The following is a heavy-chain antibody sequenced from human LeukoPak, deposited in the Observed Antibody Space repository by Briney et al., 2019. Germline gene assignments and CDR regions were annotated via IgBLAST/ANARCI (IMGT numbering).Heavy chain of an antibody. CDR2: IYYSGST. CDR1: GGSISNYY. D-gene: IGHD3-3*01. V-gene: IGHV4-59*01. Sequence: SETLSLTCTVSGGSISNYYWSWIRQPPGKGLEWIGYIYYSGSTNYNPSPKSRVTISVDTSKNQFSLKLSSVTAADTAVYYCARVNDFWSGYYTNWFDPWGQGTLVTVSS. CDR3: ARVNDFWSGYYTNWFDP. J-gene: IGHJ5*02.